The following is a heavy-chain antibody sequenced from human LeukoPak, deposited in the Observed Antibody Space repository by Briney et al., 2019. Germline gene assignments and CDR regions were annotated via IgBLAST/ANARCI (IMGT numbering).Heavy chain of an antibody. D-gene: IGHD2-2*01. V-gene: IGHV1-69*05. CDR3: ARNDPGYCSSTSCLDY. Sequence: GASVKVSCKASGGTFSSYAISWVRQAPGQGLEWMGGIIPIFGTANYAQKFQGRVTITTDESTSTAYMELSGLRSEDTAVYYCARNDPGYCSSTSCLDYWGQGTLVTVSS. CDR2: IIPIFGTA. J-gene: IGHJ4*02. CDR1: GGTFSSYA.